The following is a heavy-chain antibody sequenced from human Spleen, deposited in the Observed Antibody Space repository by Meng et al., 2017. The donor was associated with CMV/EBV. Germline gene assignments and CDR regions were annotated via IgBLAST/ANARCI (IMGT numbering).Heavy chain of an antibody. D-gene: IGHD3-10*01. CDR3: ARGSYYGSGSYYVTY. Sequence: EVQLVESGGGLVKPGVSLILACAASGFTFSSYSMNWVRQAPGKGLEWVSSISRSSSYIYYADSVKGRFTISRDNAKNSLYLQMNSLRAEDTAVYYCARGSYYGSGSYYVTYWGQGTLVTVSA. CDR1: GFTFSSYS. V-gene: IGHV3-21*01. CDR2: ISRSSSYI. J-gene: IGHJ4*02.